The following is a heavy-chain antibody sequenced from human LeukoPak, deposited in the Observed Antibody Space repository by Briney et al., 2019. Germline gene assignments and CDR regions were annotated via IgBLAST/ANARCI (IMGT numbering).Heavy chain of an antibody. CDR2: IYSGGST. CDR3: ARDRSSGYYNWFDP. V-gene: IGHV3-66*01. Sequence: GGSLRLSCAASGFTVSSNYMSWVRQAPGKGLEWVSVIYSGGSTYYAGSVKGRFTISRDNSKNTLYLQMNSLRAEDTAVYYCARDRSSGYYNWFDPWGQGTLVTVSS. CDR1: GFTVSSNY. D-gene: IGHD3-22*01. J-gene: IGHJ5*02.